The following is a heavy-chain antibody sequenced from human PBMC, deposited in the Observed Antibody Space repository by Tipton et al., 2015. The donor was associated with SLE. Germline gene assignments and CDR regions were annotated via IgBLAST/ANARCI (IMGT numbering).Heavy chain of an antibody. CDR2: INPSNSDT. Sequence: QLVQSGAEVKKPGESLKISCKGSGYNFNTYWIGWVRQMPGKGLEWMGIINPSNSDTRYTPSFQGHVTISIDKSTTTAYLHWSSLKASDTAMYYCARYDFYYDMDVWGQGTTVIVSS. V-gene: IGHV5-51*06. CDR1: GYNFNTYW. J-gene: IGHJ6*02. CDR3: ARYDFYYDMDV.